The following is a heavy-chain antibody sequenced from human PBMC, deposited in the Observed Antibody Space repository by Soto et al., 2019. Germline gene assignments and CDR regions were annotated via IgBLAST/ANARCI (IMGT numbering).Heavy chain of an antibody. Sequence: QVQLVESGGGVVEPGRSLRLSCAASGFTFSSYGMHWFRQAPGKGLVWVAVIWRDGSNIDYADSVKGRFTISRDNSKNTLYLQMNSLRVEDTAVYYCARDLSKGGYFDYWGQGNLVTVSS. CDR1: GFTFSSYG. V-gene: IGHV3-33*01. CDR3: ARDLSKGGYFDY. J-gene: IGHJ4*02. D-gene: IGHD3-16*01. CDR2: IWRDGSNI.